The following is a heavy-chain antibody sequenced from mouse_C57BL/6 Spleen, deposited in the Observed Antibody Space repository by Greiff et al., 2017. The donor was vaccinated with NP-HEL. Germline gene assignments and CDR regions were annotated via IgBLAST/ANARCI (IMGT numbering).Heavy chain of an antibody. CDR3: AREGDYGWFAY. CDR1: GYTFTSYW. J-gene: IGHJ3*01. Sequence: VQLQQSGAELVKPGASVKLSCKASGYTFTSYWMHWVKQRPGRGLEWIGWIDPNSGGTKYTEKFKSKATLTVDKPSSTAYLQLSSLTSEDSAVYYYAREGDYGWFAYWGQGTLVTVSA. D-gene: IGHD2-4*01. V-gene: IGHV1-72*01. CDR2: IDPNSGGT.